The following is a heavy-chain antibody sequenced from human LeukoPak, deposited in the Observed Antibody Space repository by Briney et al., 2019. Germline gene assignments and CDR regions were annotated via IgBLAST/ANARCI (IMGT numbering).Heavy chain of an antibody. CDR2: ISGSGGST. J-gene: IGHJ4*02. Sequence: GGSLRLSCAASGFTFSSYAMSWVRQAPGKGLEWVSAISGSGGSTYYADSVKGRFTISRDNSKNTLYLQMNSLRAEDTAVYYCVKDLYGAYYDFWSGYSPVDYWGQGTLVTVSS. D-gene: IGHD3-3*01. V-gene: IGHV3-23*01. CDR3: VKDLYGAYYDFWSGYSPVDY. CDR1: GFTFSSYA.